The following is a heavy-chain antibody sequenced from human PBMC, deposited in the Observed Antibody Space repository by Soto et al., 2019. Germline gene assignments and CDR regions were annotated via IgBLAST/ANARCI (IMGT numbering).Heavy chain of an antibody. CDR2: IIPILGIA. CDR1: GGTFSSYT. CDR3: ARGITRQLSHYYYYMDV. Sequence: ASVKVSCKASGGTFSSYTISWVRQAPGQGLEWMGRIIPILGIANYAQKFQGRVTITADKSTSTAYMELSSLRSEDTAVYYCARGITRQLSHYYYYMDVWGKGTTVTVSS. D-gene: IGHD1-20*01. J-gene: IGHJ6*03. V-gene: IGHV1-69*02.